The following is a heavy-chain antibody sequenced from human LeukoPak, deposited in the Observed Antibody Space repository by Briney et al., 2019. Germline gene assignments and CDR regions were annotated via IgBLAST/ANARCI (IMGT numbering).Heavy chain of an antibody. D-gene: IGHD3-3*01. CDR3: ARHSGMVDGHFAH. CDR1: GGSIVISSYY. Sequence: PSESPSLTCNVSGGSIVISSYYWGWVRQSPGKGLEWIGSMSYGGTSYYNPSLKSRVTMSVDTSKNTFSLKVTSVTAADTAVYFCARHSGMVDGHFAHWGRETLVPVSS. J-gene: IGHJ4*02. V-gene: IGHV4-39*01. CDR2: MSYGGTS.